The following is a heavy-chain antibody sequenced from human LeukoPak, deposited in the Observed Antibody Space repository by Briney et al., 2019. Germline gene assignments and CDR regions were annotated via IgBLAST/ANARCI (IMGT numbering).Heavy chain of an antibody. CDR2: INHSGST. Sequence: SETLSLTCAVYGGSFSGYYWSWIRQPPGKGLEWIGEINHSGSTNYNPSLKSRVTISVDTSKNQFSLKLSSVTAADTAVYYCARFSPRAMGNYLDFWGQGTLVTVSS. CDR3: ARFSPRAMGNYLDF. V-gene: IGHV4-34*01. D-gene: IGHD7-27*01. CDR1: GGSFSGYY. J-gene: IGHJ4*02.